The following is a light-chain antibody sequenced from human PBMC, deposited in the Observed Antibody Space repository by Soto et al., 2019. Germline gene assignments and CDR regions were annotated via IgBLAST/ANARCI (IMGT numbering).Light chain of an antibody. Sequence: QSVLTQPPSVSGAPGQRVTISCTGSSSNIGAGYHVHWYQQLPGKAPKLLIAGNSNRPSGVPDRFFGSKSGTSASLAITGLQAEDEADYYCQSYDSSLSGSVVFGGGTKLTVL. CDR1: SSNIGAGYH. CDR2: GNS. CDR3: QSYDSSLSGSVV. V-gene: IGLV1-40*01. J-gene: IGLJ2*01.